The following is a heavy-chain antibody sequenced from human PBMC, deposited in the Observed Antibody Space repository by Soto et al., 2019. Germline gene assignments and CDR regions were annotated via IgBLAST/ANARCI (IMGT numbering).Heavy chain of an antibody. V-gene: IGHV1-69*13. CDR3: AREVGYSYGYSNSRQEDAFDI. D-gene: IGHD5-18*01. Sequence: ASVKVSCKASGGTFSSYAISWVRQAPGQGLEWMGGIIPIFGTANYAQKFQGRVTITADESTSTAYMELSSLRSEDTAVYYCAREVGYSYGYSNSRQEDAFDIWGHGTMVTVSS. J-gene: IGHJ3*02. CDR1: GGTFSSYA. CDR2: IIPIFGTA.